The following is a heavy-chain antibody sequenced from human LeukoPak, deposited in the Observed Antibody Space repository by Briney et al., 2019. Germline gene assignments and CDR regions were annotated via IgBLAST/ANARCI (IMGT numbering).Heavy chain of an antibody. CDR1: GFTFSSYS. J-gene: IGHJ6*02. CDR2: ISSSSSYI. Sequence: PGGSLRLSCAASGFTFSSYSMNWVRQAPGKGLEWVSSISSSSSYIYYADSVKGRFTISRDNAKSSLYLQMNSLRAEDTAVYYCARDQVSGYCSSTSCYNYYGMDVWGQGTTVTVSS. CDR3: ARDQVSGYCSSTSCYNYYGMDV. D-gene: IGHD2-2*02. V-gene: IGHV3-21*01.